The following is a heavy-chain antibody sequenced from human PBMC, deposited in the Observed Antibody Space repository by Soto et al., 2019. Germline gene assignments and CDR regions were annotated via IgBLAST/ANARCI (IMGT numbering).Heavy chain of an antibody. CDR2: INHSGST. D-gene: IGHD2-15*01. V-gene: IGHV4-34*01. Sequence: SETLSLTCAVYGGSFSGYYWSWIRQPPGKGLEWIGEINHSGSTNYNPSLKSRVTISVDTSKNQFSLKLSSVTAADTAVYYCARGSEVDDIVVVVAATKWVYFDYWGQGTLVTVSS. J-gene: IGHJ4*02. CDR3: ARGSEVDDIVVVVAATKWVYFDY. CDR1: GGSFSGYY.